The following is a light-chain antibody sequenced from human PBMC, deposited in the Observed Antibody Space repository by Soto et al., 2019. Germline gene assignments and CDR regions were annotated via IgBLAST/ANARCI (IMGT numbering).Light chain of an antibody. V-gene: IGKV1-39*01. CDR2: AAS. J-gene: IGKJ4*01. Sequence: DIQMTQSPYSLSASVGDSGTITCRASQFISTYLNWYQQRLGKAPKLLIYAASSLQRGVPSRFSGSGSGTDFTLTISSLQPEDFATYYCHQSHSAPLTFGGGTKVEIK. CDR3: HQSHSAPLT. CDR1: QFISTY.